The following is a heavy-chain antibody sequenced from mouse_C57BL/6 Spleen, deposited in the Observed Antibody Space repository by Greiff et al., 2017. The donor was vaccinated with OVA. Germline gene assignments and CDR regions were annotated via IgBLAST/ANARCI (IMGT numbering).Heavy chain of an antibody. V-gene: IGHV5-16*01. CDR3: ARERDYYDYEGEYFDV. CDR1: GFTFSDYY. D-gene: IGHD2-4*01. J-gene: IGHJ1*03. CDR2: INYDGSST. Sequence: EVKLVESEGGLVQPGSSMKLSCTASGFTFSDYYMAWVRQVPEKGLEWVANINYDGSSTYYLDSLKSRFIISRDNAKNILYLQMSSLKSEDTATYYCARERDYYDYEGEYFDVWGTGTTVTVSS.